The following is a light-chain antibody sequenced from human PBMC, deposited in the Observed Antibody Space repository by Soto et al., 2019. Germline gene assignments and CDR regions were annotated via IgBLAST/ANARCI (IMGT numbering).Light chain of an antibody. CDR3: QQFDDSQWT. CDR2: DAS. CDR1: QSVSSSY. Sequence: EIVLTPSPGTLSLSPVARANLYCNASQSVSSSYLAWYQLEPGQAPRLLIYDASYRATDIPPRFSGSGSGTDFTLTISRLEPEDFAVYYCQQFDDSQWTCGQGTKGDIK. V-gene: IGKV3-20*01. J-gene: IGKJ1*01.